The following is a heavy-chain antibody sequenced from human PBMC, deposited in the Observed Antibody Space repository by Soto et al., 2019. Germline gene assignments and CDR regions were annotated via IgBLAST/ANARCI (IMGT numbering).Heavy chain of an antibody. CDR3: EEEGKYCRGSSCCCYFYYMDV. J-gene: IGHJ6*03. V-gene: IGHV3-30*18. Sequence: QVQLVKSGGGVVQPGRSLRLSCAASGFTFSSYGMHWVRQAPGKGLEWVAVISYDGSNKYYADSVKGRFTISRDNSKNTVNRQMNILLAEDTALYYSEEEGKYCRGSSCCCYFYYMDVWGKGTTVTVSS. CDR1: GFTFSSYG. D-gene: IGHD2-15*01. CDR2: ISYDGSNK.